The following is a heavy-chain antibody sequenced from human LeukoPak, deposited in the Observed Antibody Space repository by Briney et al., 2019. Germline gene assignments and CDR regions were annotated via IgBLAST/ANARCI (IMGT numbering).Heavy chain of an antibody. CDR2: ISYDGSNK. Sequence: GRSLRLSCAASGFTFSSYGMHWVRQAPGKGLEWVAVISYDGSNKYYTDSVKGRLTISRDNSKDTLFLQMNSLRAEDTAVYYCAREGPRGNSQFDYWGQGTLVTVSS. D-gene: IGHD2/OR15-2a*01. V-gene: IGHV3-30*03. CDR3: AREGPRGNSQFDY. J-gene: IGHJ4*02. CDR1: GFTFSSYG.